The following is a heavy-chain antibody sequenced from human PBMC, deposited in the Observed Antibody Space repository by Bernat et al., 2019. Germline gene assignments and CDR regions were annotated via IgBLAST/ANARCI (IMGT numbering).Heavy chain of an antibody. CDR3: AISGSERFLGAPDY. J-gene: IGHJ4*02. D-gene: IGHD3-3*01. CDR2: IIPIFGTA. Sequence: QVQLVQSGAEVKKPGSSVKVSCKASGGTFSSYAISWVRQAPGQGLEWMGGIIPIFGTANYAQKFQGRVTITADKSTSTAYMELRSLRSDDTAVYYCAISGSERFLGAPDYWGQGTLVTVSS. V-gene: IGHV1-69*06. CDR1: GGTFSSYA.